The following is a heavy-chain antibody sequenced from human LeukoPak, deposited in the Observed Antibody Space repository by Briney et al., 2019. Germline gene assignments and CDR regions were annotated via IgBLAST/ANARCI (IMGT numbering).Heavy chain of an antibody. CDR1: GFTFNDYA. CDR3: ARARCRTISCAPNCFDP. CDR2: ISGNGGRST. V-gene: IGHV3-23*01. D-gene: IGHD2-15*01. Sequence: GGSLRLSCAASGFTFNDYAMTWVRQAPGKGLEWVSSISGNGGRSTYYADSVEGRFTISRDIYRNILSLQMNSLRAQATAVYYCARARCRTISCAPNCFDPWGQGTLVIVSS. J-gene: IGHJ5*02.